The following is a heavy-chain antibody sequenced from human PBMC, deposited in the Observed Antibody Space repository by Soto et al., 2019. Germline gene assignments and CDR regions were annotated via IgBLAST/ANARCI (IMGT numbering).Heavy chain of an antibody. D-gene: IGHD6-19*01. CDR1: GGSISSGGYS. J-gene: IGHJ1*01. CDR2: IYFTGST. V-gene: IGHV4-61*08. Sequence: PSETLSLTCAVSGGSISSGGYSWSWIRQPPGKGLEWIGYIYFTGSTDYNPSLKSRIAISVDTSKNQFSLKLSSVTAADTAVYFCARGRIEVAGTLHSWGQGTLVTVSS. CDR3: ARGRIEVAGTLHS.